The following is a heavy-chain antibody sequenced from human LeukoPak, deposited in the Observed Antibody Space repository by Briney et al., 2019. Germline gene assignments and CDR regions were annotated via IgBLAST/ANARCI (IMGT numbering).Heavy chain of an antibody. V-gene: IGHV3-23*01. D-gene: IGHD3-3*01. CDR3: ARRGTIFGVVTPNDY. Sequence: GGSLRLSCAASGFTFSSYAMSWVRQAPGKGLEWVSAISGSGGSTYYADSVKGRFTISRDNSKNTLYLQMNSLRAEDTAVYYCARRGTIFGVVTPNDYWGQGTLVTVSS. CDR2: ISGSGGST. CDR1: GFTFSSYA. J-gene: IGHJ4*02.